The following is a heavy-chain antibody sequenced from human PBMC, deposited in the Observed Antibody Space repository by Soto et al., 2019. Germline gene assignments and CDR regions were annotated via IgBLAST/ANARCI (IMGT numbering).Heavy chain of an antibody. D-gene: IGHD4-17*01. V-gene: IGHV1-46*01. CDR3: ARGKWYGGPQPSNFDY. Sequence: GASVKVSCKASGYTFTSYYMHWVRQAPGQGLEWMGIIHPSGGITSYAQKFQGRVTMTRDTSTSTVYMELSSLRSDDTAVYYCARGKWYGGPQPSNFDYWGQGNLVTVSS. J-gene: IGHJ4*02. CDR1: GYTFTSYY. CDR2: IHPSGGIT.